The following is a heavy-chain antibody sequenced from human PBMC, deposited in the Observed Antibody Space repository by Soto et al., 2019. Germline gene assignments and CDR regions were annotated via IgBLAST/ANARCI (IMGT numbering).Heavy chain of an antibody. Sequence: SETLSLTCTVSGGSISSYYWSWIRQPPGKGLEWIGYIYYSGSTNYNPSLKSRVTISVDTSKNQFSLKLSSVTAADTAVYYCARDRVVLDYWGQGTLVTVSS. CDR3: ARDRVVLDY. V-gene: IGHV4-59*01. J-gene: IGHJ4*02. D-gene: IGHD2-15*01. CDR1: GGSISSYY. CDR2: IYYSGST.